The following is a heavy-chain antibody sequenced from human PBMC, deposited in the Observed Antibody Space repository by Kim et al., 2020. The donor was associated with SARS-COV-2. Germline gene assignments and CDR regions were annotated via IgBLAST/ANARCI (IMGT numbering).Heavy chain of an antibody. V-gene: IGHV3-23*03. CDR1: GFTFSSYA. D-gene: IGHD5-18*01. Sequence: GGSLRLSCAASGFTFSSYAMSWVRQAPGKGLEWVSVIYSGGSSTYYADSVKGRFTISRDNSKNTLYLQMNSLRAEDTAVYYCAKIPLDTAMAYYFDYWGQGTLVTVSS. CDR3: AKIPLDTAMAYYFDY. CDR2: IYSGGSST. J-gene: IGHJ4*02.